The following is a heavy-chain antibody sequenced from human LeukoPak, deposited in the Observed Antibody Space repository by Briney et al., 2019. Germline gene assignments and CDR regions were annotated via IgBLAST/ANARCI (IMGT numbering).Heavy chain of an antibody. CDR1: GFQFRTYA. CDR2: ISYDGSSE. V-gene: IGHV3-30*01. J-gene: IGHJ4*02. CDR3: ARGYYLDSGGFDY. D-gene: IGHD3-10*01. Sequence: GGSLRLSCAASGFQFRTYAMHWVRQAPGKGLEWLAIISYDGSSEYYADSVKGRFTVSRDNSEDTLSLQMNSLRPEDTAVYFCARGYYLDSGGFDYWGQGTLVTVSS.